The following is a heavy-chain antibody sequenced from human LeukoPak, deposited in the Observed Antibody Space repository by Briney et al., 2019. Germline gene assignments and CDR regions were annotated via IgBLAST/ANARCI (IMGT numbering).Heavy chain of an antibody. CDR3: ARDRYCSGGSCYRFDY. CDR1: GYTFTGYY. Sequence: TSVKDSCMASGYTFTGYYMHWVRQAPGQGLEWMGWINPNSGGTNYAQKFQGRVTMTRDTSISTAYMELSRLRSDDTAVYYCARDRYCSGGSCYRFDYWGQGTLVTVSS. J-gene: IGHJ4*02. V-gene: IGHV1-2*02. CDR2: INPNSGGT. D-gene: IGHD2-15*01.